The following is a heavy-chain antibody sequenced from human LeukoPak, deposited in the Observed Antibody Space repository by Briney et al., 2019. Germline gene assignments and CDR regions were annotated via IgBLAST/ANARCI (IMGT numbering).Heavy chain of an antibody. Sequence: GGSLRLSCAASGFTLSSFEMTWVRQAPGEGLEWVSYISDSGSTIKDADSVKGRFTISRDNAKNSLYLQMNSLRAEDTALYYCAGGPQYTGSFPFWGQGTLVTVSS. J-gene: IGHJ4*02. CDR3: AGGPQYTGSFPF. V-gene: IGHV3-48*03. D-gene: IGHD1-26*01. CDR2: ISDSGSTI. CDR1: GFTLSSFE.